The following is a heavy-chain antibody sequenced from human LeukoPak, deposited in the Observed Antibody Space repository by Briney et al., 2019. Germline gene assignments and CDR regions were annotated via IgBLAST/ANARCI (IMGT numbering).Heavy chain of an antibody. CDR3: ARYKQPKDAFDI. CDR2: IYTSGST. J-gene: IGHJ3*02. D-gene: IGHD1-1*01. Sequence: SETLSLTCNVSGGSSSSYYWSWIRQPAGKGLEWIGRIYTSGSTNYNPSLKSRVTISVDTSKNQFSLKLSSVTAADTAVYYCARYKQPKDAFDIWGQGTMVTVSS. CDR1: GGSSSSYY. V-gene: IGHV4-4*07.